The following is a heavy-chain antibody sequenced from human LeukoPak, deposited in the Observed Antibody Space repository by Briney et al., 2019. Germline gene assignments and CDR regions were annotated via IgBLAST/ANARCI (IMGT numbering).Heavy chain of an antibody. J-gene: IGHJ4*02. CDR1: GFTFGDYA. CDR2: IRSKAYGGTT. Sequence: GGSLRLSCTASGFTFGDYAMSWVRQAPGKGLEWVGFIRSKAYGGTTEYAASVKGRFTISRDDSKSIAYLQMNSLKTEDTAVYYCTRADDFRSGLLDYWGQGTLVTVSS. V-gene: IGHV3-49*04. D-gene: IGHD3-3*01. CDR3: TRADDFRSGLLDY.